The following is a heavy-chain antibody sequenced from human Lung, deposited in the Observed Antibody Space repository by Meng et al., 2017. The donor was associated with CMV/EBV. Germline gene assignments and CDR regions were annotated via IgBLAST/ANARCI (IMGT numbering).Heavy chain of an antibody. CDR1: GFTLSGYS. J-gene: IGHJ6*02. D-gene: IGHD2-2*01. CDR3: AREYQYQLLQQGVDDYYHRLDA. CDR2: NSYDVSNQ. Sequence: LCLSXVAAGFTLSGYSVHCVRQAPSKLLEWVASNSYDVSNQHYTDSVKGRFTISRDNSGDTLYMLMNGLRPENTDTYYCAREYQYQLLQQGVDDYYHRLDAWGQGTTVTVSS. V-gene: IGHV3-30*04.